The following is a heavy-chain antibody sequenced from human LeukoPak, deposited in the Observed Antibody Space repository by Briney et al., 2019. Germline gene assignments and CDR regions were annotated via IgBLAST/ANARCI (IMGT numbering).Heavy chain of an antibody. CDR1: GITFSSYG. D-gene: IGHD2-15*01. J-gene: IGHJ6*03. CDR3: AKNGDRGAYCTGGTCYPYFYYYMDV. CDR2: ISSTGGTT. V-gene: IGHV3-23*01. Sequence: AGGSLRLSCAASGITFSSYGMSWVRQAPGKGLEWVSSISSTGGTTYYADPVKGRFTISRDHSKNTLYLQMNSLRAEDTAIYYCAKNGDRGAYCTGGTCYPYFYYYMDVWGKGTTVTI.